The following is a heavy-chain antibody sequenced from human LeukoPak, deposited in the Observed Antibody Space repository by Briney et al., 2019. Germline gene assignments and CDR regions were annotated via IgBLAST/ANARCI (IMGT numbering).Heavy chain of an antibody. CDR1: GGSISNSAYY. Sequence: MTSETLSLTCTVSGGSISNSAYYWGWVRQPPGKGLEWIGSLYYSGSTYYNPSLKSRVTISVDTSKNQFSLRLSSVTAADTAVYYCARGVDYYGVWGQGTLVTVSS. V-gene: IGHV4-39*07. CDR2: LYYSGST. D-gene: IGHD3-10*01. CDR3: ARGVDYYGV. J-gene: IGHJ4*02.